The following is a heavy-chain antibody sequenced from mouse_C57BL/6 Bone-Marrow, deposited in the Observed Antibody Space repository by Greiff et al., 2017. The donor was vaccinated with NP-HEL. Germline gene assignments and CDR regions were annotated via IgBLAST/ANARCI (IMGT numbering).Heavy chain of an antibody. V-gene: IGHV1-82*01. Sequence: QVHVKQSGPELVKPGASVKISCKASGYAFSSSWMNWVKQRPGKGLEWIGRIYPGDGDTNYNGKFKGKATLTACKSSSTAYMQLSSLTCEDAAVYFCGRWFYGYDSVSDYWGQGTTLTVSS. CDR2: IYPGDGDT. CDR3: GRWFYGYDSVSDY. J-gene: IGHJ2*01. CDR1: GYAFSSSW. D-gene: IGHD2-2*01.